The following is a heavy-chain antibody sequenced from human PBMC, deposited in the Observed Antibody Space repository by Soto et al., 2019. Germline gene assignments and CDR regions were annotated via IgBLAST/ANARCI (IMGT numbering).Heavy chain of an antibody. CDR1: GYTFNSYG. D-gene: IGHD3-16*02. CDR3: ARDLIDYDYIWGSYPPFDY. Sequence: ASLKVSCKASGYTFNSYGISWVRQAPGQGLEWMGWISAYNGNTNYAQKLQGRVTMTTDTSTSTAYMELSSLRSEDTAVYYCARDLIDYDYIWGSYPPFDYWAQGTLVTVSS. J-gene: IGHJ4*02. CDR2: ISAYNGNT. V-gene: IGHV1-18*01.